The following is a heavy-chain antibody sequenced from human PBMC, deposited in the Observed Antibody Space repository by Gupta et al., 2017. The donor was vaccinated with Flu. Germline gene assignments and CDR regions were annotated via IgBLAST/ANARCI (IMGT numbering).Heavy chain of an antibody. CDR1: GFTFNAYG. J-gene: IGHJ4*02. CDR2: MWNDGNNE. V-gene: IGHV3-33*01. Sequence: QVQLVESGGGVVQPGGSLRISCAASGFTFNAYGIHWVRQAPGKGLEWVAVMWNDGNNEYYADSVRGRFTLSRDSSKNTLSLQMNSLRAEDSAVYYCAGEYSSSSDDFWGQGTLVTVSS. CDR3: AGEYSSSSDDF. D-gene: IGHD6-6*01.